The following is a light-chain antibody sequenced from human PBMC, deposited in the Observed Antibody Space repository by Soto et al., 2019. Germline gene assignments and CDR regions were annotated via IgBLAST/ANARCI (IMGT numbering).Light chain of an antibody. CDR3: QQFDSLPVT. CDR1: QDIINY. V-gene: IGKV1-33*01. J-gene: IGKJ4*01. Sequence: DIQMTQSPSSLSASVGDRVTITCQASQDIINYLNWYQQKPGKAPKLLIYDASNLQTGVPSRFSGSGSGTDFTFTISSLQPEDIATYSCQQFDSLPVTFGGGTKVEIK. CDR2: DAS.